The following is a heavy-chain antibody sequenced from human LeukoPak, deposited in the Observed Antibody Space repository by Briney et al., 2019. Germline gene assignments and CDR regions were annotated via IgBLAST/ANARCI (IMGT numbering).Heavy chain of an antibody. D-gene: IGHD5-24*01. J-gene: IGHJ4*02. Sequence: GASVTVSFKASGYTFTSYYMHWVRQAPGQGLEWMGIINPSGGSTSYAQKFQGRVTMTRDTSTSTVYMELSSLRSEDTAVYYCARAGQERYFDYWGQGTLVTVSS. CDR2: INPSGGST. CDR3: ARAGQERYFDY. CDR1: GYTFTSYY. V-gene: IGHV1-46*01.